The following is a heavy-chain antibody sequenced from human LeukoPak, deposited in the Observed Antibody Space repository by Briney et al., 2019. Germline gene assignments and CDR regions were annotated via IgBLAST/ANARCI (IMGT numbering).Heavy chain of an antibody. D-gene: IGHD4-11*01. CDR3: AKDITPSSKSGYFDY. Sequence: GGSLRLSCAASGFTFDDYTMHWVRQAPGKGLEWVSLISWDGGSTYHADSVKGRFTISRDNSKNSLYLQMNSLRTEDTALYYCAKDITPSSKSGYFDYWGQGTLVTVSS. J-gene: IGHJ4*02. CDR1: GFTFDDYT. V-gene: IGHV3-43*01. CDR2: ISWDGGST.